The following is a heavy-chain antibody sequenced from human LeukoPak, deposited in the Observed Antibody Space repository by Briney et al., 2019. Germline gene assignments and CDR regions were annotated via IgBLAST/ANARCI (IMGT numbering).Heavy chain of an antibody. V-gene: IGHV1-8*01. CDR3: PPSSGWPDFDY. J-gene: IGHJ4*02. Sequence: ASVTVSFQASGYTLTKYDIHWVRQAAGKGLDWMGWMNPNSGNTGYAQKFQGRVTMTRNTSIRTAYIALSILTSKHPPVYVCPPSSGWPDFDYWGQGTLVSVSS. CDR1: GYTLTKYD. D-gene: IGHD6-19*01. CDR2: MNPNSGNT.